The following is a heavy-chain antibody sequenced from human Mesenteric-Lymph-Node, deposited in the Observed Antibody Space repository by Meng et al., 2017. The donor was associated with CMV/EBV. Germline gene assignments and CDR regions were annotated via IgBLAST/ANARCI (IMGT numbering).Heavy chain of an antibody. CDR1: GGSFSGYY. D-gene: IGHD3-10*01. J-gene: IGHJ4*02. Sequence: SETLSLTCAVDGGSFSGYYWNWIRQPPGKGLEWVGEINHSGSPSYNPSLKSRVTISVETSKNQFSLRLSSVTAADTAMYYCARGFDAPDGFHYGSGSWYWGQGSLVTVSS. CDR3: ARGFDAPDGFHYGSGSWY. CDR2: INHSGSP. V-gene: IGHV4-34*01.